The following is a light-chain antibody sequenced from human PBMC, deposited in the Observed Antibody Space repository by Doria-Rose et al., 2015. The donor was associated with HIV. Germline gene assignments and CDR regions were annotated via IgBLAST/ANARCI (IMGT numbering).Light chain of an antibody. V-gene: IGKV3-20*01. CDR1: QSFSSTC. Sequence: TQSPGTLSLSPGERATLSCRASQSFSSTCLAWYQQKPGQAPSPLIYDGSTRATGIPDRFSASGSGTDFTLTINRLEPEDFALYYCHQYGTSWTFGQGTEVE. CDR3: HQYGTSWT. J-gene: IGKJ1*01. CDR2: DGS.